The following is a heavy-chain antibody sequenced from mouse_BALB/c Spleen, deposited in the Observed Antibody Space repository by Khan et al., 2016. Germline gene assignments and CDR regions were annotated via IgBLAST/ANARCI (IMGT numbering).Heavy chain of an antibody. CDR3: ARAYYGNYYFDY. CDR1: GISITTGNYR. Sequence: EVQLQESGPGLVKPSQTVSLTCTVTGISITTGNYRWSWIRQFPGNKLEWIGYLYYSGTINYNPSLTSRTTTTRDTSKNQFFLEMNSLTAADTATYYCARAYYGNYYFDYWGQGTTLTVSS. V-gene: IGHV3-5*02. J-gene: IGHJ2*01. CDR2: LYYSGTI. D-gene: IGHD2-10*01.